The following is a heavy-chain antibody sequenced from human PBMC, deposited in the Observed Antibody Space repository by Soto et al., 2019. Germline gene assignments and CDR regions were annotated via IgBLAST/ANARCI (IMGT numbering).Heavy chain of an antibody. CDR1: AFTFSSYW. D-gene: IGHD6-13*01. CDR3: ARVKGAIAAAPRWFDP. J-gene: IGHJ5*02. Sequence: GRTLRLPCSASAFTFSSYWMSWVSQAPGNGLEWVANIKQEGSEKYYVDSVKGRFTISRDNAKNSLYLQMNSLRAEDTAVYYCARVKGAIAAAPRWFDPWGQGTLVTVSS. CDR2: IKQEGSEK. V-gene: IGHV3-7*01.